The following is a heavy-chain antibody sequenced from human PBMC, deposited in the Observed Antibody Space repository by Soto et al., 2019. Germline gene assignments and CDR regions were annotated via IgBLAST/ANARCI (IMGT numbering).Heavy chain of an antibody. D-gene: IGHD2-15*01. J-gene: IGHJ3*02. CDR1: GFTVTDIY. CDR3: AREPRYCSGGSCSIMGDAFDI. Sequence: EVQLVESGGGLVQPGGSLRLSCVASGFTVTDIYMNWVRQAPGKGLEWVSVIYKDFTDYADFVRGRFSVSTDTSKNALYLQLDNLRAEDTAVYYCAREPRYCSGGSCSIMGDAFDIWGQGAMVTVSP. CDR2: IYKDFT. V-gene: IGHV3-66*01.